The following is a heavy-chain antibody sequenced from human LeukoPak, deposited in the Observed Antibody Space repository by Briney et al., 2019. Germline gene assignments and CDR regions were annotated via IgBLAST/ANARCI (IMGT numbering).Heavy chain of an antibody. V-gene: IGHV3-73*01. CDR3: TRHPPYSSSSSTVRDY. CDR1: GFTFSGSA. Sequence: PGRSLRLSCAASGFTFSGSAMHWVRQASGKGLEWVGRIRSKANSYATAYAASVKGRFTISRDDSKNTAYLQMNSLKTEDTAVYYCTRHPPYSSSSSTVRDYWGQGTLVTVSS. J-gene: IGHJ4*02. CDR2: IRSKANSYAT. D-gene: IGHD6-6*01.